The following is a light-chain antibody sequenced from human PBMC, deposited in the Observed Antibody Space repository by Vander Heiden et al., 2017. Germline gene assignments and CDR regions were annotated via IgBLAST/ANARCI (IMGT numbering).Light chain of an antibody. CDR2: AAS. Sequence: DIHMTNSPSSLSASVGDRVTITCRASQGISTYLNWYQQKPGKAPKLLINAASSLQRGVPSRFSGSGLGTDFTLTISSLQPEDFATYYCQQSYSTPPTFGQGTKVEFK. V-gene: IGKV1-39*01. CDR3: QQSYSTPPT. CDR1: QGISTY. J-gene: IGKJ1*01.